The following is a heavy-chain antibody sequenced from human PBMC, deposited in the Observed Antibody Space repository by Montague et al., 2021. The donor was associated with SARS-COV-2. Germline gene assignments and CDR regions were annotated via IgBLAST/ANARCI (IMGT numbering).Heavy chain of an antibody. CDR3: ARRSRVVTAIWALRTSLTSWFDP. V-gene: IGHV4-34*01. CDR1: GGSISITDRY. D-gene: IGHD2-21*02. J-gene: IGHJ5*02. Sequence: SETLSLTCSVSGGSISITDRYWSWIRQPPGKGLEWIGEINHSGSTNYNPSLKSRVTISVDTSKNQFSLRLSSVTAADTAVYYCARRSRVVTAIWALRTSLTSWFDPWGQGTLVTVSS. CDR2: INHSGST.